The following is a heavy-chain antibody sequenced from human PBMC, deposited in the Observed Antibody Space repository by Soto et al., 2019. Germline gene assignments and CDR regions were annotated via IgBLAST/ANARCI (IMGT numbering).Heavy chain of an antibody. CDR3: ARDTSEVVPAAPYYYYYGMDV. CDR1: GGSISSYY. J-gene: IGHJ6*02. D-gene: IGHD2-2*01. Sequence: SETLSLTCTVSGGSISSYYWSWIRQPAGKGLEWIGRIYTSGSTNYNPSLKSRVTMSVDTSKNQFSLKLSSVTAADTAVNYCARDTSEVVPAAPYYYYYGMDVWGQGTTVTVSS. CDR2: IYTSGST. V-gene: IGHV4-4*07.